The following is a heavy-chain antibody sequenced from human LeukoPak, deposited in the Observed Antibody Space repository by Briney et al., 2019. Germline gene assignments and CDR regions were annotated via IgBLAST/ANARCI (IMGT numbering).Heavy chain of an antibody. Sequence: GGSLRLSCAASGFTFSSYSMNWVRQAPGKGLECVSSISSSSSYIYYADSVKGRFTISRDNAKNSLYLQMNSLRAEETVVYYCATDAVVVVPAAIHPWGQGTLVTVSS. CDR1: GFTFSSYS. CDR3: ATDAVVVVPAAIHP. CDR2: ISSSSSYI. V-gene: IGHV3-21*01. J-gene: IGHJ5*02. D-gene: IGHD2-2*02.